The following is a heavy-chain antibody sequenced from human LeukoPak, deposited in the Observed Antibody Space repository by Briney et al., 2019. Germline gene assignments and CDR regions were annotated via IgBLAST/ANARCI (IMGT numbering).Heavy chain of an antibody. Sequence: GGSLRLSCAASGFTFSSYWIHWVRQAPGKGLVWVSRINSDGSSTSYADSVKGRFTISRDNAKNTLYLQMNSLRAEDTAVYYCARGLSGTDFDYWGQGTLVTVSS. J-gene: IGHJ4*02. CDR1: GFTFSSYW. V-gene: IGHV3-74*01. D-gene: IGHD6-25*01. CDR2: INSDGSST. CDR3: ARGLSGTDFDY.